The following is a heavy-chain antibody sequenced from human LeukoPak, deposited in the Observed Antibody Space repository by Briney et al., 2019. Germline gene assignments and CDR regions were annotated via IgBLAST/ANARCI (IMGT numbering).Heavy chain of an antibody. CDR2: TYYSGST. Sequence: SETLSLTCTVSGGSISSYYWSWIRQPPGKGLEWIGYTYYSGSTYYNPSLKSRVTISVDTSKNQFSLKLSSVTAADTAVYYCAREVPMQAFDIWGQGTMVTVSS. CDR1: GGSISSYY. CDR3: AREVPMQAFDI. D-gene: IGHD3-10*01. V-gene: IGHV4-59*12. J-gene: IGHJ3*02.